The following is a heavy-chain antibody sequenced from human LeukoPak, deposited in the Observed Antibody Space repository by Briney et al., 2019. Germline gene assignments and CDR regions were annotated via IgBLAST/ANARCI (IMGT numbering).Heavy chain of an antibody. CDR1: GFTFSSYS. D-gene: IGHD3-10*01. CDR3: ARLTRQLSGSSNDY. V-gene: IGHV3-21*01. J-gene: IGHJ4*02. CDR2: ISSSSSYI. Sequence: GGSLRLSCAASGFTFSSYSMNWVRQAPGKGLEWVSSISSSSSYIYYADSVKGRFTISRDNAKNLLYLQMNSLRAEDTAVYYCARLTRQLSGSSNDYWGQGTLVTVSS.